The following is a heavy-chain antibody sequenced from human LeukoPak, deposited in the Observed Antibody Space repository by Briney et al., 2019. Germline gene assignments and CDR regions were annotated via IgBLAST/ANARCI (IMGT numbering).Heavy chain of an antibody. CDR1: GGSISSSSYY. D-gene: IGHD6-6*01. CDR2: IYYSGST. J-gene: IGHJ4*02. V-gene: IGHV4-39*01. CDR3: ARFESSIASGVDY. Sequence: PSETLSPTCTVSGGSISSSSYYWGWIRQPPGKGLEWIGSIYYSGSTYYNPSLKSRVTISVDTSKNQFSLKLSSVTAADTAVYYCARFESSIASGVDYWGQGTLVTVSS.